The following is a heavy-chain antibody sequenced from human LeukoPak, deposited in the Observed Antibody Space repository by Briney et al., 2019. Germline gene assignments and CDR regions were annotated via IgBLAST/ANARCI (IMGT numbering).Heavy chain of an antibody. Sequence: GGSLRLSCAASGFTFSSYTMNWVRQAPGKGLEWVSSITSSSSYIDYADTVKGRFILSRDNANKSMSLQMNSLRAEDTAVYYCARVVTGHGSDIWGQGAMVTVSS. J-gene: IGHJ3*02. V-gene: IGHV3-21*01. CDR1: GFTFSSYT. CDR2: ITSSSSYI. CDR3: ARVVTGHGSDI. D-gene: IGHD7-27*01.